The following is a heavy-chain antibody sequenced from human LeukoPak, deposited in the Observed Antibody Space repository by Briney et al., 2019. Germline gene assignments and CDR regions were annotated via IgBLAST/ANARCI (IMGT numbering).Heavy chain of an antibody. V-gene: IGHV3-53*01. CDR3: ARDRRYCSTSSSCYELSFDY. J-gene: IGHJ4*02. D-gene: IGHD2-2*01. CDR1: GFSVSNNY. CDR2: IYSGGST. Sequence: GGSLRLSCAASGFSVSNNYMSWLRQAPGKGLEWVSVIYSGGSTYYADSVKGRFTISRDNSKNALYLQMNDLRAEDTAVYYCARDRRYCSTSSSCYELSFDYWGQGPLVTVSS.